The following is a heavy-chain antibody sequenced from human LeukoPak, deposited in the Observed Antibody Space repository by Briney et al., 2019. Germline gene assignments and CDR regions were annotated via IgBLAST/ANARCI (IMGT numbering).Heavy chain of an antibody. D-gene: IGHD2-21*02. Sequence: PGGSLRLSCAASGVTFSSFPMHWVRQAPGKGLECVAVISYDGSKKYYADAVTGRFKIYRDDSKNTLYLEMNSLRAEDTAVYYCAGEGVVTATDYWGKGTLVTVST. J-gene: IGHJ4*02. V-gene: IGHV3-30*07. CDR2: ISYDGSKK. CDR3: AGEGVVTATDY. CDR1: GVTFSSFP.